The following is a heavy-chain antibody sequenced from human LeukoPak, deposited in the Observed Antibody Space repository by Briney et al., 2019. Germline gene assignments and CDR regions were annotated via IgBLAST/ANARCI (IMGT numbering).Heavy chain of an antibody. Sequence: GASVEVSCKASGYTFTSYYMHWVRQAPGQGLEWMGIINPSGGSTSYAQKFQGRVTMTRDMSTSTVYMELSSLRSEDTAVYYCATTQVYSSGQDYYYYGMDVWGQGTTVTVSS. D-gene: IGHD6-19*01. CDR2: INPSGGST. V-gene: IGHV1-46*01. CDR3: ATTQVYSSGQDYYYYGMDV. J-gene: IGHJ6*02. CDR1: GYTFTSYY.